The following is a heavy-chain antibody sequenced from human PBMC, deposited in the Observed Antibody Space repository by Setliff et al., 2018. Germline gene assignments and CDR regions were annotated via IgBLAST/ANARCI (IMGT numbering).Heavy chain of an antibody. D-gene: IGHD2-15*01. CDR2: ITSDGSST. CDR1: GFTFSNYY. J-gene: IGHJ5*02. Sequence: PGGSLRLSCAASGFTFSNYYMHWVRQAPGKGLVWVSRITSDGSSTTYADSVKGRFTISRDNAKSTLYLQMNSLRAEDTAVYYCARDVFCSGGSCDNWFDPWGQGTRVTVSS. V-gene: IGHV3-74*01. CDR3: ARDVFCSGGSCDNWFDP.